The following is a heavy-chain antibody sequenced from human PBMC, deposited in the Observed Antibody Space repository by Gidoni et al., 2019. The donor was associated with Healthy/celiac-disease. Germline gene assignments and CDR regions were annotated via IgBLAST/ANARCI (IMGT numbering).Heavy chain of an antibody. Sequence: EVQLVESGGGLVQPGGSMRLSCAASGLTFSSYWMHWVRQAPGKGLVWVSRINSDGSSTSYADSVKGRFTISRDNAKNTLYLQMNSLRAEDTAVYYCARDRNAYYDNCWFDPWGQGTLVTVSS. CDR2: INSDGSST. J-gene: IGHJ5*02. CDR3: ARDRNAYYDNCWFDP. V-gene: IGHV3-74*01. D-gene: IGHD3-22*01. CDR1: GLTFSSYW.